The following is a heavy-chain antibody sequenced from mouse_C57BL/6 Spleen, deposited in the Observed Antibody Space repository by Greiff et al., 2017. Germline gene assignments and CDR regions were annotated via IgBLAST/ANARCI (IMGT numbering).Heavy chain of an antibody. CDR1: GYSITSGYY. Sequence: EVQLQQSGPGLVKPSQSLSLTCSVTGYSITSGYYWNWIRQFPGNKLEWMGYISYDGSNNYNPSLKNRISITRDTSKNQFFLKLNSVTTEDTATYYCARLEDAMDYWGQGTSVTVSS. CDR3: ARLEDAMDY. V-gene: IGHV3-6*01. J-gene: IGHJ4*01. CDR2: ISYDGSN.